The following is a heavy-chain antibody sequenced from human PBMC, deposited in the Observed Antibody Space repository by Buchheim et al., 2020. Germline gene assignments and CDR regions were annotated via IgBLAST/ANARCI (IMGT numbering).Heavy chain of an antibody. J-gene: IGHJ4*02. CDR1: GFTFSKHD. V-gene: IGHV3-23*01. CDR2: ITIGGDT. Sequence: EVQLLESGGGLVQPGGSLGLSCVASGFTFSKHDMNWVRQAPGKGPQWVSGITIGGDTYYADSVKGRVTISRDNSKDTLYLQMNSLRAEDTAIYYCANLQLPSNWGQGTL. D-gene: IGHD1-1*01. CDR3: ANLQLPSN.